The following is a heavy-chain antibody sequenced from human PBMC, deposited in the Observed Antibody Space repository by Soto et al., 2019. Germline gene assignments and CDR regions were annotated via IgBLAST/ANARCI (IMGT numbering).Heavy chain of an antibody. J-gene: IGHJ3*02. D-gene: IGHD5-18*01. Sequence: QVQLVQSGAEAKKPGAAVKVSCKASGYNFISYTVDWVRQAPGQGLEWMGWINAGHGTPNYSQKFQGTVTLSRDPSALTVYMELSSLTSADTAVYYSARGVGLLIATFDIWAQGTMVPASS. CDR3: ARGVGLLIATFDI. CDR2: INAGHGTP. CDR1: GYNFISYT. V-gene: IGHV1-3*01.